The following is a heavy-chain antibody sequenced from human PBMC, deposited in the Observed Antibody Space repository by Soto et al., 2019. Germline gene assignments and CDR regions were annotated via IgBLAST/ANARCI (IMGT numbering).Heavy chain of an antibody. Sequence: SETLSLTCAVYGGSFSGYYWSWIRQPPGKGLEWIGEINHSGSTNYNPSLKSRVTISVDTSKNQFSLKLSSGTAADTAVYYCARGRRDSSLVNYYYYGMDVWGQGTTVTVSS. CDR3: ARGRRDSSLVNYYYYGMDV. CDR2: INHSGST. CDR1: GGSFSGYY. J-gene: IGHJ6*02. V-gene: IGHV4-34*01. D-gene: IGHD3-22*01.